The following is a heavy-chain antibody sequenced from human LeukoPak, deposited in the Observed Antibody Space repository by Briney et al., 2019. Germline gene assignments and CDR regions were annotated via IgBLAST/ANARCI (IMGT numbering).Heavy chain of an antibody. J-gene: IGHJ3*02. D-gene: IGHD1-26*01. Sequence: GSLRPTCAASGFTISSYCISWVRQAPGKGLQWVANIKEDGSEKYYVDSVKGRFTISRDNAKNSLFLQMNSLRAEDTAVYYCTRSRNNAFDIWGQGTMVTVSS. V-gene: IGHV3-7*05. CDR2: IKEDGSEK. CDR1: GFTISSYC. CDR3: TRSRNNAFDI.